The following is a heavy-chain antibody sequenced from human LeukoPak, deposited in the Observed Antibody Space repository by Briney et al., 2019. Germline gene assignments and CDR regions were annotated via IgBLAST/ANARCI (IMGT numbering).Heavy chain of an antibody. CDR2: FDPEDGET. CDR3: APPMVVVPVAKSMSSYGLDV. CDR1: GYTLTELS. J-gene: IGHJ6*04. Sequence: ASVKVSCKVSGYTLTELSMHWVRQAPGKGLEWMGGFDPEDGETIYAQKFQGRVTMTEDASTDTAYMELSSLRSADTAVYYCAPPMVVVPVAKSMSSYGLDVWGKGTTVTVSS. D-gene: IGHD2-2*01. V-gene: IGHV1-24*01.